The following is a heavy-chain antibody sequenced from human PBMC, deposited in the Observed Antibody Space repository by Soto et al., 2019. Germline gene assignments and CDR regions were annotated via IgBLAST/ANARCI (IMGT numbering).Heavy chain of an antibody. D-gene: IGHD1-26*01. CDR1: GFTFSSFX. CDR2: INPSGRTI. V-gene: IGHV3-48*03. CDR3: ARYSGXXXXXWFDP. J-gene: IGHJ5*02. Sequence: GGSLRLSCVASGFTFSSFXXNWIRQAPGKGPEWIAVINPSGRTIXXXXSVKGRFTISRDNAENSVYLQMSSLRGEXXXXXYCARYSGXXXXXWFDPWGXGTLVXXS.